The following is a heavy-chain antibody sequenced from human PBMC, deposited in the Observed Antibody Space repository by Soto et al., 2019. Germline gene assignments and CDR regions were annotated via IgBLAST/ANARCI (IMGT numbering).Heavy chain of an antibody. CDR1: GFTFTRYS. Sequence: GGSLSLSCAASGFTFTRYSMNWVRQAPGKGLEWVSSISSTTNYIYYGDSMKGRFTISRDNAKNSLYLEMNSLRAEDTAVYYCARESEDLTSNFDYWGQGTLVTVSS. CDR2: ISSTTNYI. CDR3: ARESEDLTSNFDY. J-gene: IGHJ4*02. V-gene: IGHV3-21*06.